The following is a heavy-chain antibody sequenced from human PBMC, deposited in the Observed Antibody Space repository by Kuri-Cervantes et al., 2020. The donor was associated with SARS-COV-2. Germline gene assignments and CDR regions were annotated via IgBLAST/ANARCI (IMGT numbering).Heavy chain of an antibody. CDR1: GFTFSSYS. Sequence: GGSLRLSCAAPGFTFSSYSMNWVRQAPGKGLEWVAYIHGTRNIIYYADSVKGRFTVSRDNARNSLFLQMSSLRAEDTALYYCARDQRNANWDYWGQGTQVTVSS. V-gene: IGHV3-48*01. D-gene: IGHD2-2*01. J-gene: IGHJ4*02. CDR2: IHGTRNII. CDR3: ARDQRNANWDY.